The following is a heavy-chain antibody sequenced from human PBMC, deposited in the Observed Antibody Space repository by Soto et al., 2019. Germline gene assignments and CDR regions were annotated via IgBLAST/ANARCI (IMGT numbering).Heavy chain of an antibody. CDR1: GFTFSSYG. Sequence: HPGWSQRLFCEASGFTFSSYGMHWVRQAPGKGLVWVDVISYDGSNKYYADSEKGRFNISRDNSKNTLYLQMNSLRAEDTAVYDCAKPFILGAAPADDYWGDVTLVTDSP. CDR3: AKPFILGAAPADDY. CDR2: ISYDGSNK. J-gene: IGHJ4*01. D-gene: IGHD1-26*01. V-gene: IGHV3-30*18.